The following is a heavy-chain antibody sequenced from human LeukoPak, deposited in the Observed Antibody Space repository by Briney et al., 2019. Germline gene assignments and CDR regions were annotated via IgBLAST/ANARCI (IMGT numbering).Heavy chain of an antibody. CDR3: ASSGSHNWFDP. V-gene: IGHV4-34*01. CDR2: INHSGST. CDR1: GGSFSGYY. D-gene: IGHD1-26*01. Sequence: SETLSLTCAVYGGSFSGYYWSWIRQPPGKGLEWIGEINHSGSTNYNPSLKSRVTISVDTSKNQFSLKLSSVTAADTAVYYCASSGSHNWFDPWGQEPWSPSPQ. J-gene: IGHJ5*02.